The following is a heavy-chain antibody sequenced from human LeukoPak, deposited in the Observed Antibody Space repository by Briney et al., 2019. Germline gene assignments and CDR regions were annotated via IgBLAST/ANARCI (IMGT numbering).Heavy chain of an antibody. D-gene: IGHD3-22*01. CDR1: GGSISSSSYY. CDR2: ISYTGNT. J-gene: IGHJ3*02. CDR3: ARARNYYDSSDYYYEGDAFDI. V-gene: IGHV4-39*07. Sequence: SETLSLTCTVSGGSISSSSYYWGWIRQPPGKGLEWMGIISYTGNTYYNPSLKSRVTISVDTSKNQFSLKLSSVTAADTAVYFCARARNYYDSSDYYYEGDAFDIWGQGTMVTVSS.